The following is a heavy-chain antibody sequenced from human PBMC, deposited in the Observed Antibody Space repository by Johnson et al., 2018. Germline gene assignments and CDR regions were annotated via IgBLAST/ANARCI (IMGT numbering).Heavy chain of an antibody. D-gene: IGHD1-26*01. CDR2: LSESGGVT. CDR3: AAFRPGSYMAYLQY. Sequence: VQLVQSGGGLVQPGGSLRLSCAASGFTFSSYAMSWVRQAPGKGLEWVSALSESGGVTFYADSVKGRFTISRDNSKNTVFLQMSSLRADETAGYYCAAFRPGSYMAYLQYWGQGTLGTVSS. CDR1: GFTFSSYA. V-gene: IGHV3-23*04. J-gene: IGHJ1*01.